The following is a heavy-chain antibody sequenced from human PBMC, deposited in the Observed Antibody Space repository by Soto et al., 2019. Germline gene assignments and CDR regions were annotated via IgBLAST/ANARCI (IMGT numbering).Heavy chain of an antibody. Sequence: PGGSLRLSCAASGFTFSSYGMHWVRQAPGKGLEWVAVISYDGSNKYYADSMKGRFTISRDNSKNTLYLQMNSLRAEDTAVYYCAKDRGVVIKVYYYGMDVWGQGTTVTVSS. CDR2: ISYDGSNK. CDR3: AKDRGVVIKVYYYGMDV. J-gene: IGHJ6*02. CDR1: GFTFSSYG. V-gene: IGHV3-30*18. D-gene: IGHD3-3*01.